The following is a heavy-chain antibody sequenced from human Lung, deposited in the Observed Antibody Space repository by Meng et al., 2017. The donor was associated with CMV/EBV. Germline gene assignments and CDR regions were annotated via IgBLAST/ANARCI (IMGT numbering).Heavy chain of an antibody. J-gene: IGHJ4*02. CDR1: SDSITNYF. D-gene: IGHD2-2*01. CDR2: LYPDGST. CDR3: ARTPVRFCNTHMCYAFDY. Sequence: QAQRKGAGPGLVKPSETLSVTCIVSSDSITNYFWSWVRQPAGKGLEWIGRLYPDGSTDYNPSLSSRLTLSLDTSKIRFSLKLRSVTAADTAIYYCARTPVRFCNTHMCYAFDYWGQGALVTVSS. V-gene: IGHV4-4*07.